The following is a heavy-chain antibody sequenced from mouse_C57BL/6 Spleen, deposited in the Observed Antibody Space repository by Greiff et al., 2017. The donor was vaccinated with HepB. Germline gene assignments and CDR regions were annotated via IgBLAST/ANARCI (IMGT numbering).Heavy chain of an antibody. Sequence: VKLQESGPGLVQPSQSLSITCTVSGFSLTSYGVHWVRQSPGKGLEWLGVIWRGGSTDYNAAFMSRLSITKDNSKSQVFFKMNSLQADDTAIYYCATSYYYGSSYFDYWGQGTTLTVSS. CDR1: GFSLTSYG. CDR3: ATSYYYGSSYFDY. D-gene: IGHD1-1*01. V-gene: IGHV2-5*01. CDR2: IWRGGST. J-gene: IGHJ2*01.